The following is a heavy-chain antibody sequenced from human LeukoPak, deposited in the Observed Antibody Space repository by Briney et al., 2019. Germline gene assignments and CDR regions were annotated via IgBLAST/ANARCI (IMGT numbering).Heavy chain of an antibody. V-gene: IGHV3-23*01. J-gene: IGHJ6*02. CDR2: ISGSGGST. D-gene: IGHD3-10*01. Sequence: GGSLRLSCAASGFTFSSYAMSWVRQAPGKGLEWVSAISGSGGSTYYADSVKARFTISRDNSKNTLYLQMNSLRAEDTAVYYCAKDRSLILWFGRHNDYYYGMDVWGQGTTVTVSS. CDR3: AKDRSLILWFGRHNDYYYGMDV. CDR1: GFTFSSYA.